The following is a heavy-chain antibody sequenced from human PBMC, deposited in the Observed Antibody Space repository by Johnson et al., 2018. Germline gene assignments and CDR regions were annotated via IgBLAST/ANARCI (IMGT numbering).Heavy chain of an antibody. CDR3: GRDPSLSLAAVGTDAPHLWYYGMDV. Sequence: QVQLQESGGGVVQPGRSLRLSCAASGFTFSNYGMHWVRQAPGKGLEWVAVIWYDGSNKYYVDSVKGRFTISRDNSKNTLYVQMNTLRVEDTGVFYCGRDPSLSLAAVGTDAPHLWYYGMDVWGQGTTVTVSS. CDR2: IWYDGSNK. D-gene: IGHD6-13*01. J-gene: IGHJ6*02. V-gene: IGHV3-33*01. CDR1: GFTFSNYG.